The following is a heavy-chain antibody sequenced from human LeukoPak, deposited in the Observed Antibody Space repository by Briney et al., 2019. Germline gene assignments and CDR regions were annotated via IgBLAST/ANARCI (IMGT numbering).Heavy chain of an antibody. CDR2: IRSKANSYAT. Sequence: GGSLRLSCAASGFTFSGSAMHWVRQASGKGLEWVGRIRSKANSYATAYAASVKGRFTISRDDSKNTAYLQMNSLKTEDTAVHCCTGWDDGRDYWGQGTLVTVSS. J-gene: IGHJ4*02. CDR1: GFTFSGSA. V-gene: IGHV3-73*01. CDR3: TGWDDGRDY. D-gene: IGHD1-1*01.